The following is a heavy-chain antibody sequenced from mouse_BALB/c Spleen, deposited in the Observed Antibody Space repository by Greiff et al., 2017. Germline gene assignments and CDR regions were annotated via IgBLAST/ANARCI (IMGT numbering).Heavy chain of an antibody. CDR1: GFTFSSFG. J-gene: IGHJ3*01. V-gene: IGHV5-17*02. D-gene: IGHD1-2*01. CDR3: ARSGTTATSFAY. CDR2: ISSGSSTI. Sequence: EVQLVESGGGLVQPGGSRKLSCAASGFTFSSFGMHWVRQAPEKGLEWVAYISSGSSTIYYADTVKGRFTISRDNPKNTLFLQMTSLRSEDTAMYYCARSGTTATSFAYWGQGTLVTVSA.